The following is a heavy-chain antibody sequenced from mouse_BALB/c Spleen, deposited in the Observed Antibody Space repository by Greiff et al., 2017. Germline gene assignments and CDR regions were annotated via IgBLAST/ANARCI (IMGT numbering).Heavy chain of an antibody. CDR3: ARSSIHYYGMDY. D-gene: IGHD2-10*02. CDR1: GYAFTNSL. V-gene: IGHV1-54*01. Sequence: VQLQQSGAELVRPGTSVKVSCKASGYAFTNSLIEWVKQRPGQGLEWIGVINPGSGGTNYNEKFKGKATLTADKSSSTAYMQLSSLTSDDSAVYFCARSSIHYYGMDYWGQGTSVTVSS. CDR2: INPGSGGT. J-gene: IGHJ4*01.